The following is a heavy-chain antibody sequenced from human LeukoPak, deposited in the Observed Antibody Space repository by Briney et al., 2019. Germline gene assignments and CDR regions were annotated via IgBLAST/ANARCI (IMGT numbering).Heavy chain of an antibody. CDR3: TTDVSVSGWHHFFDY. Sequence: GGSLRLSCAASGFTFSNAWMSWVRQAPGKGLEWVGRIKSKTDGGTTDYAAPVKGRFTISRDDSKNTLYLQMNSLKTEDTAVYYCTTDVSVSGWHHFFDYWGQGTLVTVSS. V-gene: IGHV3-15*01. CDR1: GFTFSNAW. J-gene: IGHJ4*02. D-gene: IGHD6-19*01. CDR2: IKSKTDGGTT.